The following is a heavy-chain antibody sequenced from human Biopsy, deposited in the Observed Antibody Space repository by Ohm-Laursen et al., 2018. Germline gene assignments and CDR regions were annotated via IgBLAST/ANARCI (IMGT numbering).Heavy chain of an antibody. D-gene: IGHD4-23*01. CDR1: GGSFTGHY. CDR3: ARGSNEYGGLYFPH. CDR2: ISHTGYT. J-gene: IGHJ1*01. Sequence: GTLSLTRVVSGGSFTGHYWTWIRQPPGKGLEWIGHISHTGYTSYKSSLKSRVTISLDTSRKHFSLRLTSLAAADTAVYYCARGSNEYGGLYFPHWGQGTLVTVSS. V-gene: IGHV4-59*11.